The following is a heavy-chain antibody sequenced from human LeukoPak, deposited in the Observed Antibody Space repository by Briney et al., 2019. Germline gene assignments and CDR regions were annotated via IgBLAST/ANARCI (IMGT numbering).Heavy chain of an antibody. CDR1: GFTFNNFA. V-gene: IGHV3-23*01. D-gene: IGHD3-3*01. J-gene: IGHJ4*02. Sequence: GGSLRLSCAASGFTFNNFAMSWVRQAPGKGLEWASATSGSGGSTYYADSVKGRFTISRDNSKNTLYLQMNSLRADDTALYYCARRGSYDFGSGYYYDSWGRGTPVTVSS. CDR3: ARRGSYDFGSGYYYDS. CDR2: TSGSGGST.